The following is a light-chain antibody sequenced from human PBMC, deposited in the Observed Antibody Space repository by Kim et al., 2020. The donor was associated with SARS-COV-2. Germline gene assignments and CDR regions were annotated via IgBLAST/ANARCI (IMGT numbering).Light chain of an antibody. CDR1: SSDVGGYNY. CDR3: SSYTSSSTFVV. V-gene: IGLV2-14*04. CDR2: DVS. J-gene: IGLJ2*01. Sequence: QSITISCTGTSSDVGGYNYVTWYQQHPGKAPKLLIYDVSMRPSGVSNRCSGSKSGNTASLTISGLQAEDESDYYCSSYTSSSTFVVFGGGTQLTVL.